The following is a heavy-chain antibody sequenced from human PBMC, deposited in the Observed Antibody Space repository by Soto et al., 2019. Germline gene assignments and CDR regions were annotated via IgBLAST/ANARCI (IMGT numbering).Heavy chain of an antibody. Sequence: GAPVKVSWKASRYTFTSYAMHWVRQAPGQRLEWMGWINAGNGNPKYSQGFQGRGTITRETSASTAYMELSSLRSEYTAVYYCARNLLRVGESVDDWVQGSRVTVAS. V-gene: IGHV1-3*01. D-gene: IGHD3-10*01. CDR1: RYTFTSYA. CDR3: ARNLLRVGESVDD. CDR2: INAGNGNP. J-gene: IGHJ4*02.